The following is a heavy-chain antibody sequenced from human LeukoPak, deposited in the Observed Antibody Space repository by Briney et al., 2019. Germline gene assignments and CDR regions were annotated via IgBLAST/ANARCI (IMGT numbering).Heavy chain of an antibody. J-gene: IGHJ4*02. Sequence: PGGSLRLSCAASEFDFSSHAMTWVRQAPGKGLEWVSAISISGSKTYYADSVKGRFTISRDNSKNTLYLQMNSLRAEDTAVYYCAKASPVLRFLEWLSFDYWGQGALVTVSS. V-gene: IGHV3-23*01. CDR2: ISISGSKT. D-gene: IGHD3-3*01. CDR1: EFDFSSHA. CDR3: AKASPVLRFLEWLSFDY.